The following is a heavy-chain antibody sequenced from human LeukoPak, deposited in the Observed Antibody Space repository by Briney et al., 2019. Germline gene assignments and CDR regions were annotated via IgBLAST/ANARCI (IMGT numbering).Heavy chain of an antibody. CDR2: VYTSGST. Sequence: SETLSLTCTVSGGSISSGSYYWGWIRQPAGKGLEWIGRVYTSGSTNYNPSLKSRVTISIDTSKNQFSLKLSSVTAADSAVYCARGPYYFDSSGAFDIWGQGTMVTVSS. V-gene: IGHV4-61*02. CDR1: GGSISSGSYY. D-gene: IGHD3-22*01. CDR3: ARGPYYFDSSGAFDI. J-gene: IGHJ3*02.